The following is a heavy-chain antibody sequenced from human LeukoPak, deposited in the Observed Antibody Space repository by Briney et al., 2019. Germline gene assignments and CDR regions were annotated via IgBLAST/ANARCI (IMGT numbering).Heavy chain of an antibody. Sequence: GGSLRLSCAASGFTFSSYEMNWVRQAPGKGLEWVSYISSSGSTIYYADSVKGRFTISRDNAKNSLYLQMSSLRAEDTAVYYCARDPEPTNYNYYYYYYMDVWGKGTTVTVSS. CDR3: ARDPEPTNYNYYYYYYMDV. D-gene: IGHD3-10*01. CDR1: GFTFSSYE. V-gene: IGHV3-48*03. J-gene: IGHJ6*03. CDR2: ISSSGSTI.